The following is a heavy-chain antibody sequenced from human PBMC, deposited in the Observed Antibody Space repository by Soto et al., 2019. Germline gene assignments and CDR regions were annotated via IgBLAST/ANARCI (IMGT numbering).Heavy chain of an antibody. D-gene: IGHD3-3*01. J-gene: IGHJ6*02. Sequence: QGQLQESGPGLVKPSQTLSLTCTVSGGSISSGGYYWSWIRQHPGKGLEWIGYIYYSGSTYYNPSLKSRVNISVDTSKNQSALKLSSVTAADTAVYYCARAPRNYDFWSGLPDYYYGMDVTGQGTTVTVSS. CDR2: IYYSGST. CDR3: ARAPRNYDFWSGLPDYYYGMDV. V-gene: IGHV4-31*03. CDR1: GGSISSGGYY.